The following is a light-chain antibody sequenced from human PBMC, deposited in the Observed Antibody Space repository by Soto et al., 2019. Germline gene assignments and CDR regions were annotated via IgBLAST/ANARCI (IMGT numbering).Light chain of an antibody. J-gene: IGLJ1*01. V-gene: IGLV2-14*01. CDR1: SSDVGGYNY. Sequence: QSVLTQPASVSGSLGQSITISCTGTSSDVGGYNYVSWYQRHPGKAPKLMIYEVSNRPSGISNRFSGSKSGNTASLTISGLQAEDDADYYCSSYTSTNTRLFGTGTKLTVL. CDR3: SSYTSTNTRL. CDR2: EVS.